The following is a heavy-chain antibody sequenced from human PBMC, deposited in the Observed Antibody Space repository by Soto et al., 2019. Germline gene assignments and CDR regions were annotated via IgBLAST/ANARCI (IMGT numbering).Heavy chain of an antibody. Sequence: QVQLVQSGAEVKKPGSSVKVSCKASGGTFSSYAISWVRQAPGQGLEWMGGIIPIFGTANYAQKFQGRVTSTADESTRTAYMELSSLRSEDKAVYYCARDRRGIAVGGTRPDYYYYGMDVWGQGTTVTVSS. CDR3: ARDRRGIAVGGTRPDYYYYGMDV. J-gene: IGHJ6*02. CDR2: IIPIFGTA. D-gene: IGHD6-19*01. CDR1: GGTFSSYA. V-gene: IGHV1-69*01.